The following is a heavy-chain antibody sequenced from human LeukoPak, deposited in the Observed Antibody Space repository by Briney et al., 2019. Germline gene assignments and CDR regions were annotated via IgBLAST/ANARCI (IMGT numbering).Heavy chain of an antibody. D-gene: IGHD1-26*01. Sequence: SETLSLTCTVSGGSISSYYWTWIRQAPGMGLECIGYIYYSGITNYNPSLKSRVTMSVDTSTNQFSLKLSSVTAADTAVYYCASLSASYYGTYYFDFWGQGSLVTVSS. CDR1: GGSISSYY. J-gene: IGHJ4*02. V-gene: IGHV4-59*01. CDR2: IYYSGIT. CDR3: ASLSASYYGTYYFDF.